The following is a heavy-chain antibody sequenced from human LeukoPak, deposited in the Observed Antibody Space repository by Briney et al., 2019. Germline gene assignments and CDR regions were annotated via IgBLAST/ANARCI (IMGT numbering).Heavy chain of an antibody. CDR3: ARDHVVPAAIPFDY. J-gene: IGHJ4*02. CDR2: ISSSSSYI. V-gene: IGHV3-21*01. D-gene: IGHD2-2*02. CDR1: GFTFSSYS. Sequence: PGGSLRLSCAASGFTFSSYSMNWVRQAPGKGLEWVSSISSSSSYIYYADSVKGRFTISRDNAKNSLYLQMNSLRAEDTAVYYCARDHVVPAAIPFDYWGQGTLVTVSS.